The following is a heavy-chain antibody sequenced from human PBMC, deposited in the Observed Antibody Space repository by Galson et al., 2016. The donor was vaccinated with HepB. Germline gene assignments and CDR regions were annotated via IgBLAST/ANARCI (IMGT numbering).Heavy chain of an antibody. CDR3: AKPLTLLRGVLSS. CDR1: GFAFDDYA. V-gene: IGHV3-9*01. Sequence: SLRLSCAASGFAFDDYAMHWVRQAPGKGLEWVSGISWNSGNIGYVDSAKGRFTISRDNAKKSLFPQMNSLRPEDTALYYCAKPLTLLRGVLSSWGQGTRVTVSS. D-gene: IGHD3-10*01. CDR2: ISWNSGNI. J-gene: IGHJ5*02.